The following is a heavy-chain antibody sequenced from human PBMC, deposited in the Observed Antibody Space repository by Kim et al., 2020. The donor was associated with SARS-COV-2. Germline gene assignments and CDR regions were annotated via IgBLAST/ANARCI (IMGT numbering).Heavy chain of an antibody. V-gene: IGHV3-23*01. Sequence: GGSLRLSCAASGFTFNNYAMNWVRQAPGKGLEWVSAISGSGGSTYDADSVKGRVTISRDNSKNTIYLQMNSLRVEDTAVYYWAKEKGGQYCIGCGCPGHYFDYWGQGTLVTVSS. CDR3: AKEKGGQYCIGCGCPGHYFDY. J-gene: IGHJ4*02. CDR1: GFTFNNYA. D-gene: IGHD2-15*01. CDR2: ISGSGGST.